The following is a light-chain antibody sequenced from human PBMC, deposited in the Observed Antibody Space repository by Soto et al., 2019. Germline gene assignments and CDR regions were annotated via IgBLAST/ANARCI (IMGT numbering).Light chain of an antibody. Sequence: EMVMTQSPATLSVSPGERVTLSCRASESVHRNLAWYQQKPGQGPSLLIYYASTRATGVPDRFTGSGSGTEFTLTIRSLQSEDSGGYHCQHYDIWPPTFGPGTKVEIK. V-gene: IGKV3-15*01. CDR1: ESVHRN. J-gene: IGKJ3*01. CDR2: YAS. CDR3: QHYDIWPPT.